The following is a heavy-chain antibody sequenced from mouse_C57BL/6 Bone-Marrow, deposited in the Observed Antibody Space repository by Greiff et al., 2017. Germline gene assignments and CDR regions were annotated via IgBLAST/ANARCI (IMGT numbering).Heavy chain of an antibody. CDR1: GYTFTDYY. V-gene: IGHV1-76*01. CDR2: IYPGSGNT. J-gene: IGHJ1*03. Sequence: VQLQQSGAELVRPGASVKLSCKASGYTFTDYYINWVKQRPGQGLEWIARIYPGSGNTYYNEKFKGKATLTAEKSSSTAYMQLSSLTSADSAVYFCAREKDYGASYWYFDVWGTGTTVTVSS. CDR3: AREKDYGASYWYFDV. D-gene: IGHD2-4*01.